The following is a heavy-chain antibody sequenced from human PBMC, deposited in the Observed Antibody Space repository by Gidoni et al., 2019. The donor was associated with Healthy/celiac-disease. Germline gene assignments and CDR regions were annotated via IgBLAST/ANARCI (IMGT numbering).Heavy chain of an antibody. Sequence: QVQLVESGGGVVQPGRPLRLYCAASGFTFSSYGMHWVRQAPGKGLEWVAVISYDGSNKYYADSVKGRFTISRDNSKNTLYLQMNSLRAEDTAVYYCAKDDQSIAARPLDYWGQGTLVTVSS. D-gene: IGHD6-6*01. V-gene: IGHV3-30*18. J-gene: IGHJ4*02. CDR1: GFTFSSYG. CDR3: AKDDQSIAARPLDY. CDR2: ISYDGSNK.